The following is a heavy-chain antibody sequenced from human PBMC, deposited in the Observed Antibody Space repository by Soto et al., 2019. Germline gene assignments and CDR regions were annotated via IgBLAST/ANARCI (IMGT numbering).Heavy chain of an antibody. CDR2: ISSSSTYI. D-gene: IGHD2-15*01. J-gene: IGHJ5*02. V-gene: IGHV3-21*01. CDR1: GFTFSSYS. CDR3: ARTIYCSGSTCYNNWFDP. Sequence: WGSLRLSCAASGFTFSSYSMNWVRQAPGKGLEWVSSISSSSTYIYYADSVKGRFSISRDNAKNSLYLQMNSLRAEDTALYYCARTIYCSGSTCYNNWFDPWGQGTLVTVSS.